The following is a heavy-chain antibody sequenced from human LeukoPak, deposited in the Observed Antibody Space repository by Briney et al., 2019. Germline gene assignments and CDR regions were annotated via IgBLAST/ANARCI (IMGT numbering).Heavy chain of an antibody. Sequence: GASVKVSCKASGYTFTSYDINWVRQATGQGLEWMGWMNPNSGNTGYAQKFQGRVTITRNTSISTAYMELSSLRSEDTAVYYCARTPIGYYYYYMDVWGKGTTVTVSS. D-gene: IGHD3-16*01. CDR2: MNPNSGNT. V-gene: IGHV1-8*03. CDR1: GYTFTSYD. J-gene: IGHJ6*03. CDR3: ARTPIGYYYYYMDV.